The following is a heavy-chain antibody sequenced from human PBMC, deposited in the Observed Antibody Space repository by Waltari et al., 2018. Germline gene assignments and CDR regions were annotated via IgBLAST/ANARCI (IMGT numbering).Heavy chain of an antibody. V-gene: IGHV1-69*05. D-gene: IGHD2-15*01. J-gene: IGHJ6*02. Sequence: QVQLVQSGAEVKKPGSSVKVSCKASGGTFSSYAISWVRQAPGQGLEWMGGIIPIFGTANYAQRFQGRVTITTDEATSTAYRGLSSLRSEDTAVYYCAREVRYGGKASYYDGMDVWGQGTTVTVSS. CDR1: GGTFSSYA. CDR3: AREVRYGGKASYYDGMDV. CDR2: IIPIFGTA.